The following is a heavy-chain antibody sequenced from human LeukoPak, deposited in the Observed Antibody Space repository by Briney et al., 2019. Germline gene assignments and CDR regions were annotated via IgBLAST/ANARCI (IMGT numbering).Heavy chain of an antibody. D-gene: IGHD3-3*01. J-gene: IGHJ4*02. CDR3: ARTPTTIFGVVRPYYFDY. V-gene: IGHV4-39*07. CDR2: IYYSGST. CDR1: GGSISSSSYY. Sequence: SETLSLTCTVSGGSISSSSYYWGWIRQPPGKGLEWIGSIYYSGSTYYNPSLKSRVTISVDTSKNQFSLKLSSVTAADTAVYYCARTPTTIFGVVRPYYFDYWGQGTLVTVSS.